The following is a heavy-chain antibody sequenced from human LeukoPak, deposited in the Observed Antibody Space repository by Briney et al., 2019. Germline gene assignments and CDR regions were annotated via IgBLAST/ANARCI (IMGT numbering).Heavy chain of an antibody. V-gene: IGHV3-66*01. CDR3: ATGERMVRGDVVDY. D-gene: IGHD3-10*01. J-gene: IGHJ4*02. CDR2: IYSGGST. CDR1: GFTVRNNY. Sequence: GGSLRLSCAASGFTVRNNYMSWVRQAPGKGLEWVSVIYSGGSTYYADSVKGRFTISRDNSKNTLYLQMNSLRAEDTAVYFCATGERMVRGDVVDYWGQGTLVTLSS.